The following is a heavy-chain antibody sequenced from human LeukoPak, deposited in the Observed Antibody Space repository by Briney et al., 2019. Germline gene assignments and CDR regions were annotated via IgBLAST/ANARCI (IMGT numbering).Heavy chain of an antibody. Sequence: GGSLRLSCAASGFTFSSYWMHWVRQAPGKGLVWVSRINSDGSSTSYADSVKGRFTISRDNAKNSLYLQMNSLRAEDTAVYYCARDLSLYCSGGSCYSLNYWGQGTLVTVSS. CDR1: GFTFSSYW. J-gene: IGHJ4*02. CDR2: INSDGSST. V-gene: IGHV3-74*01. CDR3: ARDLSLYCSGGSCYSLNY. D-gene: IGHD2-15*01.